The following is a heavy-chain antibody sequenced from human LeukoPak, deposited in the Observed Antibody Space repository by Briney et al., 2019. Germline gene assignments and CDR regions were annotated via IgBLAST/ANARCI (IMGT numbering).Heavy chain of an antibody. D-gene: IGHD3-10*01. J-gene: IGHJ6*03. CDR3: ARWAAGPMVRGVTAKFYYMDV. V-gene: IGHV4-34*01. CDR2: INHSGST. CDR1: GGSFSGYY. Sequence: SETLSVTCAVSGGSFSGYYWSWIRQPPGKGLEWMGEINHSGSTTYNPPLMSRVTISVDTSKNKFSLRLSSVPAADTAVYYCARWAAGPMVRGVTAKFYYMDVWGKGTTVTVSS.